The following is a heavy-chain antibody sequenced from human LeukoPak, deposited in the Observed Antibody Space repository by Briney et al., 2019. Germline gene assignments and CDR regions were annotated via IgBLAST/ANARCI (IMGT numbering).Heavy chain of an antibody. D-gene: IGHD3-22*01. V-gene: IGHV3-30*04. CDR1: GSTFSSYA. CDR2: ISYDGSNK. Sequence: GGSLRLSCAASGSTFSSYAMHWVRQAPGKGLEWVAVISYDGSNKYYADSVKGRFTISRDNSKNTLYLQMNSLRAEDTAVYYCAKGGYYYDSSGYYFDYWGQGTLVTVSS. J-gene: IGHJ4*02. CDR3: AKGGYYYDSSGYYFDY.